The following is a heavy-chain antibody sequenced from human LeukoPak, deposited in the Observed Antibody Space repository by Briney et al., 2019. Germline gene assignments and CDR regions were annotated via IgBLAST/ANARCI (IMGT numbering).Heavy chain of an antibody. J-gene: IGHJ4*02. CDR3: ARERQQTFDY. V-gene: IGHV3-7*04. CDR1: GFSFSSYW. Sequence: PGGSLRLSCEGSGFSFSSYWMTWVRQLPGKGPEWVANIRQDESERYFADSVKGRFTISRDNAKNSLYLQMNSLRAEDTAVYYCARERQQTFDYWGQGTLVTVSS. D-gene: IGHD6-13*01. CDR2: IRQDESER.